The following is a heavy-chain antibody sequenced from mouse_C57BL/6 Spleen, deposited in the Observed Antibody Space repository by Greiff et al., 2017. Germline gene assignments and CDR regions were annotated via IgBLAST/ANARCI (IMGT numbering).Heavy chain of an antibody. CDR2: INPNNGGT. V-gene: IGHV1-22*01. CDR3: AREDDYDQGLDY. D-gene: IGHD2-4*01. J-gene: IGHJ2*01. CDR1: GYTFTDYN. Sequence: EVQLQQSGPELVKPGASVKMSCKASGYTFTDYNMHWVKQSHGKSLEWIGYINPNNGGTSYNQKFKGKATLTVNKSSSTAYMELRSLTSEDSAVYYCAREDDYDQGLDYWGQGTTLTVSS.